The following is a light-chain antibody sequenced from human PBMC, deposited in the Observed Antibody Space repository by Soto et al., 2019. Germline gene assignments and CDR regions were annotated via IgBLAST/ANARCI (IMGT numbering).Light chain of an antibody. V-gene: IGKV4-1*01. CDR1: QSVLYSSNKKNY. CDR3: QQYYTTPPYT. J-gene: IGKJ2*01. Sequence: DIVMTQSPDSLAVSLGERATINCKSSQSVLYSSNKKNYLAWYQQKPGQPPKQLIYWASTRESGIPDRFSGSGSGTAFTLTISSLLAEDEAVYYCQQYYTTPPYTFGQGTNLEIK. CDR2: WAS.